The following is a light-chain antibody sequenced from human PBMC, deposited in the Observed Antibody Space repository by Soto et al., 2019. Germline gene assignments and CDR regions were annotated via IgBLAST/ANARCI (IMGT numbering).Light chain of an antibody. J-gene: IGKJ1*01. CDR2: AAS. Sequence: DIQMTQSPSSLSASVGDRVTISCRASQSIRNYVSWYQQKPGTAPNLLIRAASTLQSGVPSRFSGSGSGTDFTLTISSLQIEDFATYFCQHTDSTPQSFGQGTNVEI. CDR3: QHTDSTPQS. V-gene: IGKV1-39*01. CDR1: QSIRNY.